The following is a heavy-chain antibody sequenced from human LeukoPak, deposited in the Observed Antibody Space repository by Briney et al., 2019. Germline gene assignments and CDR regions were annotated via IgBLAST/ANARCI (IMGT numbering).Heavy chain of an antibody. V-gene: IGHV3-48*03. CDR2: ISSSGSSI. CDR1: GFTFSSYE. CDR3: VRVQSRDYGMDV. J-gene: IGHJ6*02. Sequence: PGGSLRLSCAASGFTFSSYEMNWVRQAPGKGLEWVSYISSSGSSIYYADSVKGRFTISRDNAKNSLYLQMNRLRAEDTAVYYCVRVQSRDYGMDVWGLGTTVTVSS.